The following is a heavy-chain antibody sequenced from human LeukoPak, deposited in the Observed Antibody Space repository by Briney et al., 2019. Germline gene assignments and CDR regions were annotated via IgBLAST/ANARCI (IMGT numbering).Heavy chain of an antibody. Sequence: ASVKVSCKASGYTFTSYYMHWVRQAPGQGLEWMGIINPSGGSTIYAQKFQGRVTMTEDTSTDTAYMELSSLRSEDTAVYYRATAHPYARIPIIKYYFDYWGQGTLVTVSS. J-gene: IGHJ4*02. V-gene: IGHV1-46*01. D-gene: IGHD2-2*01. CDR1: GYTFTSYY. CDR2: INPSGGST. CDR3: ATAHPYARIPIIKYYFDY.